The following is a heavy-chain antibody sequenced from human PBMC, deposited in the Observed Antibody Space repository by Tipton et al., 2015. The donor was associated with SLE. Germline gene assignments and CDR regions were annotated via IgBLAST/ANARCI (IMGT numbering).Heavy chain of an antibody. CDR2: IYYSGST. V-gene: IGHV4-31*03. J-gene: IGHJ6*02. CDR1: GGSISSGGYY. CDR3: ARHLGAARSPWYYFYGMDV. Sequence: TLSLTCTVSGGSISSGGYYWSWIRQHPGKGLEWIGYIYYSGSTYYNPSLKSRVTISVDTSKNQFSLKLSSVTAADTALYFCARHLGAARSPWYYFYGMDVWGQGTTVTVSS. D-gene: IGHD6-6*01.